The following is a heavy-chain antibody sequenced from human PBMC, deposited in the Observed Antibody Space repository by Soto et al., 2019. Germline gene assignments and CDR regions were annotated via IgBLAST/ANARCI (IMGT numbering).Heavy chain of an antibody. J-gene: IGHJ6*02. CDR2: IYNSRST. CDR3: ARDHRGYDRGVYYYYGMDV. V-gene: IGHV4-61*01. Sequence: SETLSLTCTVPGGSVSSGPYYGSWIRQSPGRGLEWIGYIYNSRSTNYNPSLKSRVTISLDTYKNQFSLRLTSVTAADTAVYYCARDHRGYDRGVYYYYGMDVWGQGTTVTVSS. CDR1: GGSVSSGPYY. D-gene: IGHD3-10*01.